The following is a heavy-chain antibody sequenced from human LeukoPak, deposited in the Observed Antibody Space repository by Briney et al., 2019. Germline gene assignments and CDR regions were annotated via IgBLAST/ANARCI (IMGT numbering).Heavy chain of an antibody. J-gene: IGHJ4*02. D-gene: IGHD6-13*01. CDR2: IYHSGST. CDR3: ARDRGAAAGIFDY. V-gene: IGHV4-38-2*02. CDR1: GYSISSGYY. Sequence: SETLSLTCTVSGYSISSGYYWGWIRQPPGKGLEWIGSIYHSGSTYYNPSLKSRVTISVDTSKNQFSLKLSSVTAADTAVYYCARDRGAAAGIFDYWGQGTLVTVSS.